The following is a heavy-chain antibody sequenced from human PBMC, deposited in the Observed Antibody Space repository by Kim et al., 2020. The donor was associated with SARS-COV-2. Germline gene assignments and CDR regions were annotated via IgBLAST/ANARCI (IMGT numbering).Heavy chain of an antibody. D-gene: IGHD6-13*01. V-gene: IGHV4-61*01. Sequence: SETLSLTCTVSGGSVSSGSYYWSWIRQPPGKGLEWIGYIYYSGSTNYNPSLKSRVTISVDTSKNQFSLKLSSVTAADTAVYYCACRKENSSQNVTPFNGSDYWGQGTLVTVSS. CDR3: ACRKENSSQNVTPFNGSDY. CDR2: IYYSGST. CDR1: GGSVSSGSYY. J-gene: IGHJ4*02.